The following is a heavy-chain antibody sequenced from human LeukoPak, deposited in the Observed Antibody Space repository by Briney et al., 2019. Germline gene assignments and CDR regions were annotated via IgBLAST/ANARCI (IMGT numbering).Heavy chain of an antibody. D-gene: IGHD2-2*01. V-gene: IGHV3-33*06. CDR3: AKTPKRYCTSASCQGYFDY. CDR1: GFTFSSYG. CDR2: IWYDGNHK. Sequence: PGGSLRLSCAASGFTFSSYGMHWVRQALGKGLEWVAIIWYDGNHKHYVDSVKGRFTISRDNSKNTLYLQMDSLRAEDTAVYYCAKTPKRYCTSASCQGYFDYWGQGTLVTVSS. J-gene: IGHJ4*02.